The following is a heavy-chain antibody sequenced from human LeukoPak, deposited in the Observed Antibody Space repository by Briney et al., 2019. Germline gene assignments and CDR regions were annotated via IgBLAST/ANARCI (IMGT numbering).Heavy chain of an antibody. J-gene: IGHJ4*02. Sequence: GESLKISCKASGYTFNNYWIGWVRQMPGRGLEWMGMLYPDGSATTYHPSFEGRVTISADKSVTTAYLEWNSLKASDTALYYCVRQCLQSGTYPAYWGPGTLVTVSS. CDR2: LYPDGSAT. D-gene: IGHD1-26*01. CDR1: GYTFNNYW. CDR3: VRQCLQSGTYPAY. V-gene: IGHV5-51*01.